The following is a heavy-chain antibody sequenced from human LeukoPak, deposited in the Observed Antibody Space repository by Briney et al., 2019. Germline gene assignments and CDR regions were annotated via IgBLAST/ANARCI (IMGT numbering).Heavy chain of an antibody. CDR3: ARGRYGYLLFDY. V-gene: IGHV1-69*13. CDR2: IIPIFGTA. CDR1: GGTFSSYA. Sequence: SVKVSCKASGGTFSSYAISWVRQAPGQGLEWMGGIIPIFGTANYAQKFQGRVTIIADESTSTAYMELSSLRSEDTAVYYCARGRYGYLLFDYWGQGTLVTVSS. D-gene: IGHD6-25*01. J-gene: IGHJ4*02.